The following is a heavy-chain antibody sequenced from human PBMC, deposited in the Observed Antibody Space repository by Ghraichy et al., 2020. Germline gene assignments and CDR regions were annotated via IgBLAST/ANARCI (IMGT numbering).Heavy chain of an antibody. Sequence: SETLSLTCTVSGGSISSGGYYWSWIRQHPGKGLEWIGYIYYSGSTYYNPSLKSRVTISVDTSKNQFSLKLSSVTAADTAVYYCARDRSAGSGSYYVGSYYYYGMDVWGQGTTVTVSS. CDR1: GGSISSGGYY. CDR3: ARDRSAGSGSYYVGSYYYYGMDV. CDR2: IYYSGST. V-gene: IGHV4-31*03. D-gene: IGHD3-10*01. J-gene: IGHJ6*02.